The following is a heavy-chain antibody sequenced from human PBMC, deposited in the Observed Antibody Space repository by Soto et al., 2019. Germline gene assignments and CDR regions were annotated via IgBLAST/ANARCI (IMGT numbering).Heavy chain of an antibody. J-gene: IGHJ4*02. CDR2: ISYDGINK. CDR3: ARDQTSGSGSYWDY. Sequence: QVQLVESGGGVVQPGRSLRLSCAASGFTFSTYGMHWARQAPGDGLEWVAVISYDGINKYYVDSVKGRFTISRDNSKNTLYLQMNSLRGEDTAVYYCARDQTSGSGSYWDYWGQGTLVTVSS. D-gene: IGHD3-10*01. V-gene: IGHV3-30*03. CDR1: GFTFSTYG.